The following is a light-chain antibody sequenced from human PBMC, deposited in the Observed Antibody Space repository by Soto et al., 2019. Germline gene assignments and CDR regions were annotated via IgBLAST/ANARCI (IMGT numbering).Light chain of an antibody. CDR2: RAS. CDR1: QSISTW. CDR3: QQYNSYPRT. Sequence: DIQMTQSPSTLSASVGDRVIITCRASQSISTWLAWYQQKPGKAPKLLISRASNLEAGVPSSFSGCGSGTEFILTISSLQPDDFATYYCQQYNSYPRTFGQGTRVEIK. V-gene: IGKV1-5*03. J-gene: IGKJ1*01.